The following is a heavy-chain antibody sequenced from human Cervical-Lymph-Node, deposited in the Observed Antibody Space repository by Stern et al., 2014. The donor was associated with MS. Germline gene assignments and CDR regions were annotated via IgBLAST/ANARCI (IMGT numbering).Heavy chain of an antibody. Sequence: QVQLQQWGAGLLKPSETLSLTCAVYGGSFSGYYWTWIRQPPGKGLEWIGEINHSGSTNYNPSLKSRVTISVDTSKNQFSLKLSSVTAADTAVYYCARHLRTGTTRKPFDYWGQGTQVTVSS. CDR1: GGSFSGYY. V-gene: IGHV4-34*01. CDR3: ARHLRTGTTRKPFDY. J-gene: IGHJ4*02. CDR2: INHSGST. D-gene: IGHD1-1*01.